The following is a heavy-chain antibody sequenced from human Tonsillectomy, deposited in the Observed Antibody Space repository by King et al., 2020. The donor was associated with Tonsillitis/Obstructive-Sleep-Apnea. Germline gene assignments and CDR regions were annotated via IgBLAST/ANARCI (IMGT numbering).Heavy chain of an antibody. V-gene: IGHV1-58*01. J-gene: IGHJ3*02. Sequence: QLVQSGPEVKKPGTSVKVSCKASGFTFTSSAVQWVRQARGQRLEWIGWIVVGSGNTNYAQKFQERVTITRDMSTSTAYMELSSLRSEDTAVYYCAAGDQWLVLRPDDAFDIWGQGTMVTVSS. CDR3: AAGDQWLVLRPDDAFDI. CDR1: GFTFTSSA. D-gene: IGHD6-19*01. CDR2: IVVGSGNT.